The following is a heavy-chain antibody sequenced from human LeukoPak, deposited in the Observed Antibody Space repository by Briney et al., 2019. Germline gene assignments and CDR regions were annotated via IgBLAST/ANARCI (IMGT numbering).Heavy chain of an antibody. CDR1: GFTFSTYA. CDR2: ISGSGGST. D-gene: IGHD2-15*01. V-gene: IGHV3-23*01. J-gene: IGHJ6*02. Sequence: PGGSLRLSCAASGFTFSTYAMSWVRRAPGKGLEWVSAISGSGGSTYYADSVKGRFTISRDNSKNTLYLQMNNLRAEDTAVYYCAKDEDIVVVVAGTQGMDVWGQGTTVTVSS. CDR3: AKDEDIVVVVAGTQGMDV.